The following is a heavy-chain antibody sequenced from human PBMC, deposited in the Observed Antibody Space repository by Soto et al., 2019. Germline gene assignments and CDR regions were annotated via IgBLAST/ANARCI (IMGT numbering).Heavy chain of an antibody. CDR2: ISGSGGTT. D-gene: IGHD6-6*01. J-gene: IGHJ5*02. V-gene: IGHV3-23*01. CDR3: AKGVAVGFHFGSSTDRGFDP. CDR1: GFTFSNYA. Sequence: EVQLLESGGGLVQPGGSLRLSCAASGFTFSNYAMSWVRQAPGKGLEWVSIISGSGGTTYHADSVKDRFTISRDNSKNTLFLQMSSLRAEDTAVYYCAKGVAVGFHFGSSTDRGFDPWGQGTLGTVSS.